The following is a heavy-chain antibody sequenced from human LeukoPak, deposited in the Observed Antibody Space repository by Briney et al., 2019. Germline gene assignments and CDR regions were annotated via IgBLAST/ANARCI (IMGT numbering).Heavy chain of an antibody. V-gene: IGHV3-53*01. D-gene: IGHD3-22*01. CDR1: GFTVSSNY. CDR2: IYSGGST. J-gene: IGHJ4*02. Sequence: AGGSLRLSCAASGFTVSSNYMSWVRQAPGKGLEWVSVIYSGGSTYYADSVKGRSTISRDNSKNTLYLQMNSLRAEDTAVYYCASSYDSSGYFDYWGQGTLVTVSS. CDR3: ASSYDSSGYFDY.